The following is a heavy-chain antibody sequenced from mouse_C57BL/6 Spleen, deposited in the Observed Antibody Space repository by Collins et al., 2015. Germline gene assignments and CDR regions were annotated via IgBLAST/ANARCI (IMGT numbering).Heavy chain of an antibody. J-gene: IGHJ2*01. Sequence: EVKLVESEGGLVQPGSSMKLSCTASGFTFSDYYMAWVRQVPEKGLEWVANINYDGSSTYYLDSLKSRFIISRDNAKNILYLQMSSLKSEDTATYYCARDYGYYFDYWGQGTTLTVS. V-gene: IGHV5-16*01. D-gene: IGHD2-2*01. CDR1: GFTFSDYY. CDR2: INYDGSST. CDR3: ARDYGYYFDY.